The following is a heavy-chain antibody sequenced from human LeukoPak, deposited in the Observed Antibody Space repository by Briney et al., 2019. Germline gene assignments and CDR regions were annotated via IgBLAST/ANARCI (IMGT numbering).Heavy chain of an antibody. CDR3: VRHHTYCGNFDY. Sequence: SETLSLTCTVSGGSISSSNYYWGWIRQPPGKGLEWIGSMYYSGSTYYNPSLKSRVTISVDTSKNQFSLTLSSVTAADTAVYSCVRHHTYCGNFDYWGQGTLVTVSS. CDR2: MYYSGST. J-gene: IGHJ4*02. D-gene: IGHD2-21*02. V-gene: IGHV4-39*01. CDR1: GGSISSSNYY.